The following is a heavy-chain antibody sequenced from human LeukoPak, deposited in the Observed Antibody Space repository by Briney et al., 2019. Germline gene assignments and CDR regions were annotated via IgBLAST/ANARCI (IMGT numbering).Heavy chain of an antibody. D-gene: IGHD3-16*01. J-gene: IGHJ4*02. V-gene: IGHV5-51*01. CDR2: IYPGDSDT. Sequence: GESLKISCQGSGYSFTSYWIAWVRQMPGKGLEWMGIIYPGDSDTRVSPSFRGRVTMSADKSVSTAYLQLNNLKASDTAMYYCARARQSGSYAGFAHWGPGTLVTVSS. CDR3: ARARQSGSYAGFAH. CDR1: GYSFTSYW.